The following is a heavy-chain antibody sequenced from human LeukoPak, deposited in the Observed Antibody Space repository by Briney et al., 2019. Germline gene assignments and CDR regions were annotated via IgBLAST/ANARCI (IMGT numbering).Heavy chain of an antibody. CDR3: ARYRSSGDLFDY. D-gene: IGHD3-10*01. Sequence: SQTLSLTCTVSGGSISSDGYYWSWFRQHPGKGPEWIGYIYYSGTTFYNPSLKSRLTMSVDTSKNQFSLRLTSVTAADTAVYYCARYRSSGDLFDYWGQGTLVTVSS. V-gene: IGHV4-31*03. CDR2: IYYSGTT. CDR1: GGSISSDGYY. J-gene: IGHJ4*02.